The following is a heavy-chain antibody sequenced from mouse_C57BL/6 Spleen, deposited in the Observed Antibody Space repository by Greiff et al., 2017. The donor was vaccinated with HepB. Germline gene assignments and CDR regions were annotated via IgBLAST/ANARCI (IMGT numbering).Heavy chain of an antibody. D-gene: IGHD1-1*01. V-gene: IGHV1-64*01. Sequence: QVQLQQPGAELVKPGASVKLSCKASGYTFTSYWMHWVKQRPGQGLEWIGMIHPNSGSTNYNEKFKSKATLTVDKSSSTAYMQLSSLTSEDSAVYYGARSGYYGSSDSSFDYWGQGTTLTVSS. CDR2: IHPNSGST. CDR1: GYTFTSYW. J-gene: IGHJ2*01. CDR3: ARSGYYGSSDSSFDY.